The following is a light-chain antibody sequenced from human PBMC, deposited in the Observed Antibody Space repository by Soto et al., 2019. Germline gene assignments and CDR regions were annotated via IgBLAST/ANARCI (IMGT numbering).Light chain of an antibody. CDR3: QLYSGSPGT. J-gene: IGKJ1*01. Sequence: VVLTQSPGTLSLSPGERATLSCRASQTISHKYLAWFQQKAGQAPRLLIHSVSVRATGAPDRFSGSGSGTDFPLPISRWNPEDFAVYYCQLYSGSPGTLGQGTKGDIK. V-gene: IGKV3-20*01. CDR2: SVS. CDR1: QTISHKY.